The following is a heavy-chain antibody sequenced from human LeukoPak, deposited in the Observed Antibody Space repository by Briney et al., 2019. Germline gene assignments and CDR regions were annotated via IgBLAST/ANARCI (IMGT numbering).Heavy chain of an antibody. CDR2: IRYDGSNK. J-gene: IGHJ4*02. CDR1: GFTFSSYG. CDR3: ASPRSSSWHYYFDY. V-gene: IGHV3-30*02. D-gene: IGHD6-13*01. Sequence: GGSLRLSCAASGFTFSSYGMHWVRQAPGKGLEWVAFIRYDGSNKYYADSVKGRFTISRDNSKNTLYLQMNSLRAEDTAVYYCASPRSSSWHYYFDYWGQGTLVTVSS.